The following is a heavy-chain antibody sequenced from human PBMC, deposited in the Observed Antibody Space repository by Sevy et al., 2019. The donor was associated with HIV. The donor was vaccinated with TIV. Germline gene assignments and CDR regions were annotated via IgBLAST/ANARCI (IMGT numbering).Heavy chain of an antibody. J-gene: IGHJ4*02. V-gene: IGHV5-51*01. Sequence: GESLKISCKGTGYNFTPYWVGWVRQKPGQGLEWLGIIHPADSDTGYSPSFEGQVTISVDNSITTVYLQWSGLKASDTAMYYCAGQGDLDYFDYWGQRTLGTVSS. CDR1: GYNFTPYW. CDR2: IHPADSDT. D-gene: IGHD3-10*01. CDR3: AGQGDLDYFDY.